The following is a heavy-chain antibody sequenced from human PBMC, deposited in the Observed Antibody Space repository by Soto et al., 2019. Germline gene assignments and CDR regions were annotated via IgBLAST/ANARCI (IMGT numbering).Heavy chain of an antibody. CDR2: IYYSGST. CDR1: GGTVISGSYY. CDR3: ARFPRCSADTGSCYSYYYYGLDV. V-gene: IGHV4-61*01. Sequence: PSETLSLTCSVSGGTVISGSYYWSWIRQPPGKGLEWIGYIYYSGSTNYNPSLKSRVTLSVDRSKNQFSLKLSSVTAADTAVYYCARFPRCSADTGSCYSYYYYGLDVWGQGTTVTVSS. D-gene: IGHD2-15*01. J-gene: IGHJ6*02.